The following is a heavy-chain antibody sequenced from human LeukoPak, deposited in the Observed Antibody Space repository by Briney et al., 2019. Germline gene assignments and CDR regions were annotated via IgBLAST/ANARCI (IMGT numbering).Heavy chain of an antibody. D-gene: IGHD3-9*01. J-gene: IGHJ4*02. CDR3: AKGTADYNLLTSYYNPSDC. CDR1: GFTFSFYA. Sequence: GGPLRLSCAASGFTFSFYAMHWVRQAPGKGLEWVSAIGGSGGNTYYADSVNGRFTIPRDNSKTTLYLQMNSLRAEDTAVYYCAKGTADYNLLTSYYNPSDCWGQGTLVTVSS. V-gene: IGHV3-23*01. CDR2: IGGSGGNT.